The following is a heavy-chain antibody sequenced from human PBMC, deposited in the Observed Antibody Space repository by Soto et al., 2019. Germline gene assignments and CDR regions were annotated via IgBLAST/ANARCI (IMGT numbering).Heavy chain of an antibody. V-gene: IGHV4-59*12. D-gene: IGHD2-2*03. CDR1: GGSIDSYY. CDR3: ARDRWMSRANWFDP. CDR2: ISDSGTT. J-gene: IGHJ5*02. Sequence: SETLSLTCTVFGGSIDSYYWSWIRQAPGKGLEWIGHISDSGTTNYSPSLGSRVTISVDTSRKSFSLKLSSVTAADTAVYFCARDRWMSRANWFDPWGPGTLVTVSS.